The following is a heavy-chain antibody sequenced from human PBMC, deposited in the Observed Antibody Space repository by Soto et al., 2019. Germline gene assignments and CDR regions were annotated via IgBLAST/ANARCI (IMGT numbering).Heavy chain of an antibody. CDR2: IYYSGST. CDR1: GGSISSGGYY. V-gene: IGHV4-31*03. J-gene: IGHJ5*02. CDR3: ARISRDWFDP. Sequence: QVQLQESGPGLVKPSQTLSLTCTVSGGSISSGGYYWSWIRQHQGKGLEWIGYIYYSGSTYYNPALKSRVTISVDTAKNQFSRKLSSVTAADTAVYYCARISRDWFDPWGQGTLGTVSS.